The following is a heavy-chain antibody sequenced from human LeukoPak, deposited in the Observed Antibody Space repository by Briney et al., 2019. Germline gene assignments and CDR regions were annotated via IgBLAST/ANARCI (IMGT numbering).Heavy chain of an antibody. V-gene: IGHV3-30*04. CDR2: ISYDESNK. J-gene: IGHJ4*02. D-gene: IGHD2-15*01. CDR1: GFTFSSYA. Sequence: GGSLRLSCAASGFTFSSYAIHWVRQAPGKGLEWVAVISYDESNKYYADSVKGRFTISRDNSKNTLYLQMNSLRAEDTAVYYCARRWQFDYWGQGTLVTVSS. CDR3: ARRWQFDY.